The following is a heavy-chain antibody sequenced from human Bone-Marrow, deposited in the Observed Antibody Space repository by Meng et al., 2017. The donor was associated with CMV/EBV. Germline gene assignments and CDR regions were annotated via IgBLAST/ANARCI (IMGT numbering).Heavy chain of an antibody. Sequence: SETLSLTCAVYGGSFSGYYWSWIRQPPGKGLEWIGEINHSGSTNYNPSLKSRVTISVDTSKNQFSLKLSSVTAADTAVYYCASMYYYDSSGYYYSPTEPNDAFDIWGQGTIVAASS. V-gene: IGHV4-34*01. D-gene: IGHD3-22*01. J-gene: IGHJ3*02. CDR3: ASMYYYDSSGYYYSPTEPNDAFDI. CDR1: GGSFSGYY. CDR2: INHSGST.